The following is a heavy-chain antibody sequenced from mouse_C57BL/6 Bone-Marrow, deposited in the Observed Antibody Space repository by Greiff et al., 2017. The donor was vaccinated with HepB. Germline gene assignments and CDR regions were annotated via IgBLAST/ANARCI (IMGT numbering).Heavy chain of an antibody. CDR3: ARFHYGSSLYWYFDV. CDR2: IYPGDGDT. CDR1: GYAFSSSW. J-gene: IGHJ1*03. V-gene: IGHV1-82*01. D-gene: IGHD1-1*01. Sequence: VQLQQSGPELVKPGASVKISCKASGYAFSSSWMNWVKQRPGKGLEWIGRIYPGDGDTNYNGKFKGKATLTADKSSSTAYMQLSSLTSEDSAVYFCARFHYGSSLYWYFDVWGTGTTVTVSS.